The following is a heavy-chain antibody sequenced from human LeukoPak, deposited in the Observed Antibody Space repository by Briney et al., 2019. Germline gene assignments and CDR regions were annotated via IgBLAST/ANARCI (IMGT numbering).Heavy chain of an antibody. CDR1: GDSFSTFY. Sequence: SETLSLTCSMSGDSFSTFYYTWIRQPPGKGLEWVGYIYYTGGPNYNPSLRSRVTIWADTSKNQFSLNLMSATAADAAMYYCAKWKLTAAGISDAVWGQGVPVTVSS. CDR3: AKWKLTAAGISDAV. CDR2: IYYTGGP. V-gene: IGHV4-59*01. J-gene: IGHJ4*02. D-gene: IGHD6-13*01.